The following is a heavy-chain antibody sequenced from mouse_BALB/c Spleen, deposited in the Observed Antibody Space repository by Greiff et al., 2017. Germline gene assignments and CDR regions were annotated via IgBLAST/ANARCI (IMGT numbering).Heavy chain of an antibody. CDR1: GFNIKDYY. Sequence: EVKLQESGAELVRPGALVKLSCKASGFNIKDYYMHWVKQRPEQGLEWIGWIDPENGNTIYDPKFQGKASITADTSSNTAYLQLSSLTSEDTAVYYCARSSTGFDYWGQGTTLTVSS. V-gene: IGHV14-1*02. D-gene: IGHD4-1*01. J-gene: IGHJ2*01. CDR3: ARSSTGFDY. CDR2: IDPENGNT.